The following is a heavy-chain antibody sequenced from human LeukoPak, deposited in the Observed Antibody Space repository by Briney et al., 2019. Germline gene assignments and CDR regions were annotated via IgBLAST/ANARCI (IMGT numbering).Heavy chain of an antibody. CDR3: ARGELMVVIEYFQH. V-gene: IGHV3-30*04. CDR1: GFTFSSYA. J-gene: IGHJ1*01. Sequence: GRSLRLSCAASGFTFSSYAMHWVRQAPGKGLEWVAVISYDGSNKYYADSVKGRFTISRDNSKNTLYLQMNSLRAEDTAVYYCARGELMVVIEYFQHWGQGTLVTVPS. CDR2: ISYDGSNK. D-gene: IGHD3-22*01.